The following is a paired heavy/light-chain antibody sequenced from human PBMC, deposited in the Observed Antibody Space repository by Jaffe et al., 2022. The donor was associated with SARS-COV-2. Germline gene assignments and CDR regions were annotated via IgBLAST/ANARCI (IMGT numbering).Heavy chain of an antibody. CDR2: IWYDGNYK. CDR1: GFTFNNYG. V-gene: IGHV3-33*01. D-gene: IGHD3-10*01. J-gene: IGHJ4*02. CDR3: TRSYYLDSSATPDY. Sequence: QVQLVESGGGVVQPGRSLRLSCAVSGFTFNNYGMHWVRQAPGKGLEWVAAIWYDGNYKYYAESVKGRFSISRDNSKNTVYLQMNSLRAEDTAVYYCTRSYYLDSSATPDYWGQGTLVTVSS.
Light chain of an antibody. CDR1: QGLEYSDGNTY. V-gene: IGKV2-30*01. J-gene: IGKJ1*01. Sequence: DVVMTQSPLSLPVTLGQPASISCRSSQGLEYSDGNTYLSWFQQRPGQSPRRLIYRVSNRDSGVPDRFSGSGSGTDFTLKISRVEAEDVGVYYCMQSTHWPPWTFGQGTQVEIK. CDR2: RVS. CDR3: MQSTHWPPWT.